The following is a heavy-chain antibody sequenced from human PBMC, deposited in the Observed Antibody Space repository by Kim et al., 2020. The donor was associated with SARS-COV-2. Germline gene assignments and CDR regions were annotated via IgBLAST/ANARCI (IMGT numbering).Heavy chain of an antibody. D-gene: IGHD5-12*01. V-gene: IGHV1-3*01. Sequence: YSQKFQGRVTITRDTSASTAYMELSSLRSEDTAVYYCARENSGYDYVYDYWGQGTLVTVSS. CDR3: ARENSGYDYVYDY. J-gene: IGHJ4*02.